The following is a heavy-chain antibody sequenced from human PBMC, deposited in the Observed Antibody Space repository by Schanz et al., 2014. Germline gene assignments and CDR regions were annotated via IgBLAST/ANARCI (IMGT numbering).Heavy chain of an antibody. J-gene: IGHJ6*02. D-gene: IGHD3-10*01. Sequence: QVQLVESGGGVVQPGRSLRLSCVASGFTFSDYYMAWIRQAPGKGPEYVSYISSGGTTTYHSDSVKGRFTISRDSAENALYLQMNSLRAEDTAVYYCAKDGPGGSGSYSADGGMDVWGQGTTVTVSS. CDR3: AKDGPGGSGSYSADGGMDV. V-gene: IGHV3-11*01. CDR2: ISSGGTTT. CDR1: GFTFSDYY.